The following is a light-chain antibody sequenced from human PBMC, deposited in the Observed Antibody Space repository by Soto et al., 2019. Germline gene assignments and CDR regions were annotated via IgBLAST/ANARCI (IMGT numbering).Light chain of an antibody. Sequence: QSALTQPASVSGSPGQSITFSCTGTSSDVGGYNYVSWYQQHPGKAPKLIIYEVSSRPSGVSNRFSGSKSGNTASLTISGLQAEDEADYYCSSYTTSSTWVFGGGTKLTV. V-gene: IGLV2-14*01. CDR1: SSDVGGYNY. CDR3: SSYTTSSTWV. CDR2: EVS. J-gene: IGLJ3*02.